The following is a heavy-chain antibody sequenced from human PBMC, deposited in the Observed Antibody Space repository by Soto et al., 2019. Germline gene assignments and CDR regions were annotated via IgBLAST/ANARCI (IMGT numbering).Heavy chain of an antibody. CDR1: GFTFSDYY. CDR3: ARDGAIFGFDP. CDR2: ISSSSSYT. Sequence: VGSLRLSCAASGFTFSDYYMSWIRQAPGKGLEWVSYISSSSSYTNYADSVKGRFTISRDNAKNSLYLQMNSLRAEDTAVYYCARDGAIFGFDPWGQGTLVTVSS. V-gene: IGHV3-11*06. D-gene: IGHD3-16*01. J-gene: IGHJ5*02.